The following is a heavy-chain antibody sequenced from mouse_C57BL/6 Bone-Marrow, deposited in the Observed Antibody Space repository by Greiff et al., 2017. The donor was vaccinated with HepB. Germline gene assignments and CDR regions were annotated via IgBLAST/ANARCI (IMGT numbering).Heavy chain of an antibody. J-gene: IGHJ3*01. CDR2: ILPSIGRT. D-gene: IGHD1-1*01. CDR1: DSEVFPIAY. Sequence: QVQLKESGSELRSPGSSVKLSCKDFDSEVFPIAYMSWVRQKPGHGFEWIGGILPSIGRTIYGEKFEDKATLDADTLANTAYLELNSLTSEDSAIYYCARDYDGSSYEAWFAYWGQGTRVTVSA. CDR3: ARDYDGSSYEAWFAY. V-gene: IGHV15-2*01.